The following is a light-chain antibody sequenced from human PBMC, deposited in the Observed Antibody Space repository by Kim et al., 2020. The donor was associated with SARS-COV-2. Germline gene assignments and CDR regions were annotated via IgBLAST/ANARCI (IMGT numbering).Light chain of an antibody. Sequence: DIQMTQSPSTLSVSVGDRVTITCRASQSISSWLAWYQHQPGTAPKLLIYDASSLQSGVPPRFSGRGSGTEFTLTISSLQPDDFATYYCHQYQSYPYTFGQGTKLEI. CDR1: QSISSW. V-gene: IGKV1-5*01. J-gene: IGKJ2*01. CDR3: HQYQSYPYT. CDR2: DAS.